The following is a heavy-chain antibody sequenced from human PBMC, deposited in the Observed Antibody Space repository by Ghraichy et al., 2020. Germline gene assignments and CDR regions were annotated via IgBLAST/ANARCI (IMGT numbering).Heavy chain of an antibody. CDR3: ARVYSSSWPRNAAYYYGMDV. Sequence: ASVKVSCKASGYTFTSYDINWVRQATGQGLEWMGWMNPNSGNTGYAQKFQGRVTMTRNTSISTAYLELSSLRSEDTAVYYCARVYSSSWPRNAAYYYGMDVWGQGTTVTVSS. CDR1: GYTFTSYD. V-gene: IGHV1-8*01. D-gene: IGHD6-13*01. CDR2: MNPNSGNT. J-gene: IGHJ6*02.